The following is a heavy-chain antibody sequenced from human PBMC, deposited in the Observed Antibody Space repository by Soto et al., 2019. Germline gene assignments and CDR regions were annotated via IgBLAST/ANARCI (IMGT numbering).Heavy chain of an antibody. CDR1: GFTFSSSA. CDR2: TGPSGM. V-gene: IGHV3-23*01. Sequence: QPVGSLRLSCAASGFTFSSSAMSWVRQAPGKGLEWVSTTGPSGMYYTDSVKGRFTISRDNSKNTLFLQMNSLRVEDTAIYYCARLTASWGQGALVTVSS. CDR3: ARLTAS. J-gene: IGHJ5*02.